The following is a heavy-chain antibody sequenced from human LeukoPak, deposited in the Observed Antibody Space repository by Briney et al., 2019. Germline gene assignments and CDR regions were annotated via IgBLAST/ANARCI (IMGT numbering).Heavy chain of an antibody. CDR3: AKGAFKWELLAYFQH. CDR1: GFTFSSYW. Sequence: PGGSLRLSCAASGFTFSSYWMSWVRQAPGKGLEWVAVISYDGSNKYYADSVKGRFTISRDNSKNTLYLQMNSLRAEDTAVYYCAKGAFKWELLAYFQHWGQGTLVTVSS. V-gene: IGHV3-30*18. CDR2: ISYDGSNK. J-gene: IGHJ1*01. D-gene: IGHD1-26*01.